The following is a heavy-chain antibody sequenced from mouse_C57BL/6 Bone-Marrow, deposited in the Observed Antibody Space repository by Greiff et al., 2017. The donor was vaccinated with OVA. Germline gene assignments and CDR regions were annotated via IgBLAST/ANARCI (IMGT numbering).Heavy chain of an antibody. D-gene: IGHD4-1*01. J-gene: IGHJ1*03. V-gene: IGHV5-16*01. CDR2: INYDGSST. Sequence: EVQRVESEGGLVQPGSSMKLSCTASGFTFSDYYMAWVRQVPEKGLEWVANINYDGSSTYYLDSLKSRFIISRDNAKNILYLQMSSLKSEDTATYYCARDGRGLGQYFDVWGTGTTVTVSS. CDR1: GFTFSDYY. CDR3: ARDGRGLGQYFDV.